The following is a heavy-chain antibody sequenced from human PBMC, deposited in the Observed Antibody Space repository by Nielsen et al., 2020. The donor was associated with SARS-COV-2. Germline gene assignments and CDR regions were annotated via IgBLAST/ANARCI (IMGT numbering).Heavy chain of an antibody. CDR1: GFSISDSG. J-gene: IGHJ3*02. D-gene: IGHD6-13*01. CDR2: IRSKSHSYET. Sequence: GESLKISCAASGFSISDSGMHWVRPASGRGLEWLGRIRSKSHSYETVYAVSVRDRFTISRDDSENTAYLQMNSLRTEDTAVYFCARVNPVSDSWFDALDIWGQGTMVTVSS. CDR3: ARVNPVSDSWFDALDI. V-gene: IGHV3-73*01.